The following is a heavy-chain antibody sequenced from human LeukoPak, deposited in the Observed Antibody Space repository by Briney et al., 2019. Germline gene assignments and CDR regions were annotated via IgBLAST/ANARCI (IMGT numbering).Heavy chain of an antibody. J-gene: IGHJ2*01. D-gene: IGHD6-13*01. V-gene: IGHV1-69*05. CDR1: GGTFSSYA. Sequence: SVKVSCKASGGTFSSYAISWVRQAPGQGLKWMGGIIPIFGTANYAQKFQGRVTITTDESTSTAYMELSSLRSEDTAVYYCARSSIAAAPVDWYFDLWGRGTLVTVSS. CDR2: IIPIFGTA. CDR3: ARSSIAAAPVDWYFDL.